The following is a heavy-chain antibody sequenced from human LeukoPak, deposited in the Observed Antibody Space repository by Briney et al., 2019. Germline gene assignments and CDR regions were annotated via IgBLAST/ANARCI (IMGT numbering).Heavy chain of an antibody. CDR2: IYYSGST. V-gene: IGHV4-59*08. CDR1: GGSLSSYY. J-gene: IGHJ4*02. Sequence: SETLSLTCTVSGGSLSSYYWSWIRQPPGKGLEWIVYIYYSGSTNYNPSLKSRVTISVDTSKNQFSLKLSSVTAADTAVYYCAGGYCSGGSCYREFPFDYWGQGTLVTVSS. D-gene: IGHD2-15*01. CDR3: AGGYCSGGSCYREFPFDY.